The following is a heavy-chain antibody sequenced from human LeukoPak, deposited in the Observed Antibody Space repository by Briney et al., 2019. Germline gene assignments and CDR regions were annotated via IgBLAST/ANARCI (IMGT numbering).Heavy chain of an antibody. CDR1: GFTFSSYA. Sequence: PGGSLRLSCAASGFTFSSYAMSWVRQAPGKGLEWVSAISGSGGSTYYADSVKGRFTISRDNSKNTLYLQMNSLRAEDTAVYYCANTMVRGVITPDYWGQGTLVTVSS. D-gene: IGHD3-10*01. J-gene: IGHJ4*02. CDR3: ANTMVRGVITPDY. CDR2: ISGSGGST. V-gene: IGHV3-23*01.